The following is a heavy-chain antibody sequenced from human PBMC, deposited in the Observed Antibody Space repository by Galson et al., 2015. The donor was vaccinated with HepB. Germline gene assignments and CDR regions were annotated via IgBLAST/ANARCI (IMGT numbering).Heavy chain of an antibody. V-gene: IGHV3-30*03. CDR1: GFTFSSYG. CDR2: ISYDGSNK. Sequence: SLRLSCAASGFTFSSYGMHWVRQAPGKGLEWVAVISYDGSNKYYADSVKGRFTISRDNSKNTLYLQMNSLRAEDTAVYYCARSVVLWEPSSDYWGQGTLVTVSS. J-gene: IGHJ4*02. CDR3: ARSVVLWEPSSDY. D-gene: IGHD1-26*01.